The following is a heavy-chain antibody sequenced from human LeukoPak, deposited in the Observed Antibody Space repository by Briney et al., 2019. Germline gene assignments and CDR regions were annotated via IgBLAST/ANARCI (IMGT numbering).Heavy chain of an antibody. Sequence: ASVKVSCKASGDTFTTDYIHWVRQGPGQGPEWMGVSNPSGGSTTNAQKFQGRVTMTRDTSTSTVYMELSSLRSEDTAIYYCARDSSIAVAGTFDYWGQGTLVTVSS. CDR2: SNPSGGST. D-gene: IGHD6-19*01. CDR3: ARDSSIAVAGTFDY. J-gene: IGHJ4*02. V-gene: IGHV1-46*01. CDR1: GDTFTTDY.